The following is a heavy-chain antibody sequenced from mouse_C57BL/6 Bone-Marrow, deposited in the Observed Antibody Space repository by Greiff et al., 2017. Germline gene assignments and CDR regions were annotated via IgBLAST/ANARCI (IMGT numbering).Heavy chain of an antibody. J-gene: IGHJ2*01. D-gene: IGHD3-1*01. CDR2: ISYDGSN. CDR3: ARNEESGFDY. Sequence: EVKLMESGPGLVKPSQSLSLTCSVTGYSITSGYYWNWIRQFPGNKLEWMGYISYDGSNNYNPSLKNRISITRDTSKNQFFLKLNSVTTEDTATYYCARNEESGFDYWGQGTTLTVSS. CDR1: GYSITSGYY. V-gene: IGHV3-6*01.